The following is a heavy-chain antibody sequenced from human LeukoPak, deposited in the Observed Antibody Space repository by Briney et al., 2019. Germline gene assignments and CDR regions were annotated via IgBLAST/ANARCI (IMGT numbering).Heavy chain of an antibody. CDR2: INPSGGST. CDR1: GYTFTSYY. CDR3: ARGAEMATIDDDAFDI. J-gene: IGHJ3*02. Sequence: ASVKVSFKASGYTFTSYYMHWVRQAPGQGLEWMGIINPSGGSTSYAQKFQGRVTMTRDTSTSTVYMELSSLRSEDTAVYYCARGAEMATIDDDAFDIWGQGTMVTVSS. D-gene: IGHD5-24*01. V-gene: IGHV1-46*01.